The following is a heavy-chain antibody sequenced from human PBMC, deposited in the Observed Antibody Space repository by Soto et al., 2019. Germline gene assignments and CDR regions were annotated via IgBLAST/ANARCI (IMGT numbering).Heavy chain of an antibody. CDR3: ATQGFGTLHGLVDV. CDR2: ISYSGHT. Sequence: QVRLQESGPGLVKPSETLSLTCTVSGGSITSITNHYCSWIRQPPGKGLEWIGYISYSGHTSYNPSLKSRVILSVGTSKYQVSLNLASVTAADTAVYYCATQGFGTLHGLVDVWGQGTTVTVSS. CDR1: GGSITSITNHY. V-gene: IGHV4-59*08. D-gene: IGHD1-7*01. J-gene: IGHJ6*02.